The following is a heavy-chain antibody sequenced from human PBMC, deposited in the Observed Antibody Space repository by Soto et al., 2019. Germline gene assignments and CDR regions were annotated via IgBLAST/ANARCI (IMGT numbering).Heavy chain of an antibody. J-gene: IGHJ4*02. CDR2: INADTGKT. D-gene: IGHD1-26*01. CDR3: ARDDSGFSGSQYIDYFNY. CDR1: GYSFSTYA. V-gene: IGHV1-3*01. Sequence: ASVKVSCKASGYSFSTYAVHWVRQAPGQRLEWMGWINADTGKTNYSENFPGRVTITSDTSAGTVYMQLSSLTSEDTAVYYCARDDSGFSGSQYIDYFNYWGQGALVTVAS.